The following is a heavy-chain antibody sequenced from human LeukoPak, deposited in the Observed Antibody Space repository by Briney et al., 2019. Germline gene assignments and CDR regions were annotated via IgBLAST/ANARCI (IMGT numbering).Heavy chain of an antibody. D-gene: IGHD3-9*01. CDR1: GYTFTSYG. CDR3: KQKTAYEILTGYYIGAFDI. V-gene: IGHV1-18*01. J-gene: IGHJ3*02. CDR2: ISAYNGNT. Sequence: ASVKVSCKASGYTFTSYGISWVRQAPVKGLEWMGWISAYNGNTNYAQKLQGRVTMTTDTSTSKAYMELRSLRSDVSAVFFFKQKTAYEILTGYYIGAFDIWGQGTMVTVSS.